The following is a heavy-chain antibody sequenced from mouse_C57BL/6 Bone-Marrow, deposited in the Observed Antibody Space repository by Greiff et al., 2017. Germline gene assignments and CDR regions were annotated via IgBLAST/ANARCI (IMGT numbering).Heavy chain of an antibody. V-gene: IGHV1-74*01. CDR3: AILYISTWFAY. D-gene: IGHD1-3*01. CDR2: IHPSDSDT. J-gene: IGHJ3*01. Sequence: VQLQQPGAELVKPGASVKVSCKASGYTFTSYWMHWVKQRPGQGLEWIGRIHPSDSDTNYNQKFKGKATLTVDKSSSTAYIQLSSLTSEDSAVYYCAILYISTWFAYWGQGTLVTVSA. CDR1: GYTFTSYW.